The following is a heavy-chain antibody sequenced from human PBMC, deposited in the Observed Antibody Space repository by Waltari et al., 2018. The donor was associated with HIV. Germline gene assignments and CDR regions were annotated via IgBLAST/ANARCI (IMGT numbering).Heavy chain of an antibody. CDR3: TRETYDFWSGFDY. V-gene: IGHV3-74*01. D-gene: IGHD3-3*01. CDR2: VNSDETSR. J-gene: IGHJ4*02. CDR1: GFTCTNYW. Sequence: EVQLVASGGALVQPGGSLRLSCVASGFTCTNYWMHWVRQSPGEGLVWVARVNSDETSRDYADSVKGRFTISRDNAKNTLHLQMNSLRPEDTAVYYCTRETYDFWSGFDYWGQGTLVTVSS.